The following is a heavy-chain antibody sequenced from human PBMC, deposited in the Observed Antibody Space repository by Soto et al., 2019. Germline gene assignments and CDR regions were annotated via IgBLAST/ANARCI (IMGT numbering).Heavy chain of an antibody. CDR2: ISHDGSNT. CDR1: GLPFSDYA. CDR3: ARVRADYEGYFQH. Sequence: QVPLVESGGGVVQPGRSLRLSCEASGLPFSDYALHWVRQAPGKRLEWLAVISHDGSNTFYADSVKGRFTASRDNSRNTLYLQMNSLRTEDTAVYFCARVRADYEGYFQHWGQGTLVIVSS. J-gene: IGHJ1*01. V-gene: IGHV3-30-3*01. D-gene: IGHD4-17*01.